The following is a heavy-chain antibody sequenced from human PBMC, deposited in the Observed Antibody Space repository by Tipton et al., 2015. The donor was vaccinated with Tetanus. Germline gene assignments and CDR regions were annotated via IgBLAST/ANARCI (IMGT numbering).Heavy chain of an antibody. V-gene: IGHV3-21*05. CDR2: ISSSSRYI. Sequence: GSLRLSCIASGFTFRSYAMTWVRRAPGKGLEWVSYISSSSRYIYYADSVKGRFTISRDNAKNSLYLQMISLRAEDTAVYSCARGMAEASNCGGDCYSDYWGQGTLVTVSS. CDR1: GFTFRSYA. D-gene: IGHD2-21*02. CDR3: ARGMAEASNCGGDCYSDY. J-gene: IGHJ4*02.